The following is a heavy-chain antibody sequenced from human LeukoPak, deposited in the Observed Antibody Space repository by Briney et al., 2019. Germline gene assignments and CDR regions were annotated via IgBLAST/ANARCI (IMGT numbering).Heavy chain of an antibody. Sequence: SQTLSLICTVSGGSISSGGYYWSWIRQHPGKGLEWIGYIYYSGSTYYNPSLKSRVTISVDTSKNQFSLKLSSVTAADTAVYYCARSTYYYDSSGYSRQFDYWGQGTLVTVSS. D-gene: IGHD3-22*01. J-gene: IGHJ4*02. CDR1: GGSISSGGYY. CDR3: ARSTYYYDSSGYSRQFDY. V-gene: IGHV4-31*03. CDR2: IYYSGST.